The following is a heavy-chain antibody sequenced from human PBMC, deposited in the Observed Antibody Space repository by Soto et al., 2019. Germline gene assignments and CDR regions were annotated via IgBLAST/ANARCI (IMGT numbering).Heavy chain of an antibody. Sequence: SETLSLTCTVSGGSVRSGSYYWTWIRQPPGKGLEWIGYIYYTGNTYYNPSLKSRVTISVDTSKSQFSLKLSSVTAADTAVYYCARKPMNTHAFDIWGQGTMVTVSS. CDR2: IYYTGNT. CDR1: GGSVRSGSYY. CDR3: ARKPMNTHAFDI. V-gene: IGHV4-61*01. J-gene: IGHJ3*02.